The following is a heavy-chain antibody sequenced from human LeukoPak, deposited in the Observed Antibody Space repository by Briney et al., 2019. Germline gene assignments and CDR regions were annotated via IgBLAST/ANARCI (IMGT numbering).Heavy chain of an antibody. D-gene: IGHD3-16*01. J-gene: IGHJ6*03. CDR3: ARQLGAFSPHYYFYMDV. CDR2: INTNNGNP. V-gene: IGHV7-4-1*01. Sequence: ASVKVSCKASGYTFTSYALNWARQAPGQGLEWMGWINTNNGNPTYAQAFTGRFVFSLDISVSTAYLQICNLKADDTAVYYCARQLGAFSPHYYFYMDVWGKGTTVAISS. CDR1: GYTFTSYA.